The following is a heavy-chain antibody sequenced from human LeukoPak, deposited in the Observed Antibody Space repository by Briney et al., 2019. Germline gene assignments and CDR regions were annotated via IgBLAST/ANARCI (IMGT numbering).Heavy chain of an antibody. CDR3: ARDQMGGYSYGYNDY. CDR2: IKQDGSEK. J-gene: IGHJ4*02. D-gene: IGHD5-18*01. V-gene: IGHV3-7*01. Sequence: GGSLRLSCAASGFTFSRYWMSWVRQAPGKGLEWVANIKQDGSEKYYVDSVKGRFTISRDNAKNSLYLQMNSLRAEDTAVYYCARDQMGGYSYGYNDYWGQGTLVTVSS. CDR1: GFTFSRYW.